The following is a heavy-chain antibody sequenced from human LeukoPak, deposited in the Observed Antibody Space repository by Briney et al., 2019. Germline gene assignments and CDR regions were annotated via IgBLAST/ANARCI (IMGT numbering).Heavy chain of an antibody. D-gene: IGHD3-10*01. Sequence: ASVKVSCKASGYTFTSYAMHWVRQAPGQRLEWMGWINAGNGNTKYSQKFQGRVTITRDTSASTAYMELSSLRSEDTAVYYCASGLKRGDYFDYWGQGTLVTVSS. CDR2: INAGNGNT. CDR3: ASGLKRGDYFDY. CDR1: GYTFTSYA. V-gene: IGHV1-3*01. J-gene: IGHJ4*02.